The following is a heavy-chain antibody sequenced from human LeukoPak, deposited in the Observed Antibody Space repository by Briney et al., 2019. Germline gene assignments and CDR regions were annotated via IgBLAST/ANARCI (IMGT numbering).Heavy chain of an antibody. CDR3: AKAVSSGSYSGYFDY. Sequence: PGGSLRLSCAASGFTFSSYGMSWVRQAPGKGLEWVSAISGSGGSTYYADSVKGRFTISRDNSKNTLYLQMNSLRAEDTAVYYCAKAVSSGSYSGYFDYWGQGTLVTVSS. CDR1: GFTFSSYG. CDR2: ISGSGGST. V-gene: IGHV3-23*01. D-gene: IGHD3-10*01. J-gene: IGHJ4*02.